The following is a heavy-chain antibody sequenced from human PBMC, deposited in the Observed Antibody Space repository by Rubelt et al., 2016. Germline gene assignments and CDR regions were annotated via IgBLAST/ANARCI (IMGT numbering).Heavy chain of an antibody. D-gene: IGHD3-10*01. Sequence: RQAPGKGLEWVANIKQDGSEKYYVDSVKGRFTISRDNSKNTLYLRMNSLRAEDTAVYYCAKRAAMVRGLYYFDYWGQGTLVTVSS. J-gene: IGHJ4*02. V-gene: IGHV3-7*03. CDR2: IKQDGSEK. CDR3: AKRAAMVRGLYYFDY.